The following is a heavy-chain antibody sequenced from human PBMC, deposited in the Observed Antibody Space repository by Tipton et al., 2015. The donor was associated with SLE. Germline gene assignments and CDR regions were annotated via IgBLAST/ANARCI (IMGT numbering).Heavy chain of an antibody. J-gene: IGHJ6*02. CDR2: INVDNGKT. Sequence: QSGAEVKKPGASVKVSCQASGYTFTNYAIHWVRQAPGQRLEWLGWINVDNGKTEYSQNFQGRVAITRDTAATTTYMELSSLGSEDTAVYFCSRGHCNSGACYSFYFYYYLMDVWGQGTTVTVSS. CDR1: GYTFTNYA. V-gene: IGHV1-3*01. D-gene: IGHD2/OR15-2a*01. CDR3: SRGHCNSGACYSFYFYYYLMDV.